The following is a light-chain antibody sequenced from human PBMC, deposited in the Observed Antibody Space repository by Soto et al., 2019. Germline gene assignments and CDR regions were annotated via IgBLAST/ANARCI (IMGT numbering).Light chain of an antibody. CDR2: EVT. J-gene: IGLJ2*01. CDR1: SSDIGASNS. Sequence: QSALTQPPSASGSPGQSVTISCAGSSSDIGASNSVYLYQQHPGKAPKLLISEVTKRPSGVPDRFSGSKSGNTASLTGSGLQGDDEADYYCGSKAGSNKHVVFGGGTKLAVL. CDR3: GSKAGSNKHVV. V-gene: IGLV2-8*01.